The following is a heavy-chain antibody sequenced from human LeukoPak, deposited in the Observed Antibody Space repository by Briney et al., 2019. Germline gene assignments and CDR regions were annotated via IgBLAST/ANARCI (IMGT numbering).Heavy chain of an antibody. Sequence: GGSLRLSCAASGFTFGSYNMNWVRQAPGKGLEWVSSISSGSRYIYYADSVKGRFTISRDNAKNSLYLQMNSLRAEDMALYYCAKVRNYDFWSGFLFGGQGTLVTVSS. CDR2: ISSGSRYI. J-gene: IGHJ4*02. D-gene: IGHD3-3*01. V-gene: IGHV3-21*04. CDR3: AKVRNYDFWSGFLF. CDR1: GFTFGSYN.